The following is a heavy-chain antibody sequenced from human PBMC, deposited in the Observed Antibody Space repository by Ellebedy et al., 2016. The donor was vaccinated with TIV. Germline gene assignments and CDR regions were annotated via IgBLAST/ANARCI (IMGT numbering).Heavy chain of an antibody. J-gene: IGHJ4*02. Sequence: MPSETLSLTCAVSGGSISSTNWWSWVRQPPGKGLEWIGESFHSGSTTYNPSLNSRVTISLNTSKNQFSLRLTSVTAADTAVYYCAIDPIVGPTPYYFDSWGQGTLVTVSS. V-gene: IGHV4-4*02. CDR1: GGSISSTNW. CDR3: AIDPIVGPTPYYFDS. CDR2: SFHSGST. D-gene: IGHD1-26*01.